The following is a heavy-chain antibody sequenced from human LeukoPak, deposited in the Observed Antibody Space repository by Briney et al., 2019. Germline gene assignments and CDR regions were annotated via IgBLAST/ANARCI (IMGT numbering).Heavy chain of an antibody. V-gene: IGHV1-2*02. Sequence: ASVKVSCKASGYTFTAYYMHWVRQAPGQGLEWMGWINPNSGGTNYAQKFQGRVTMTGDTSISTAYMELSRLRSDDTAVYYCARGLGSSSWYPDAFDIWGQGTMVTVSS. CDR2: INPNSGGT. CDR3: ARGLGSSSWYPDAFDI. CDR1: GYTFTAYY. J-gene: IGHJ3*02. D-gene: IGHD6-13*01.